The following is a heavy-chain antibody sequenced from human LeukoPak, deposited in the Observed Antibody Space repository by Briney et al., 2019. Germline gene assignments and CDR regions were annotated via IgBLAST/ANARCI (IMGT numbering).Heavy chain of an antibody. V-gene: IGHV3-7*01. CDR3: ARDKEADYGSGSFDY. D-gene: IGHD3-10*01. CDR1: GFTFSSYW. Sequence: PGGSLRLSCAASGFTFSSYWMSWVRQAPGKGLEWVANIKQDGSEKYYVDSVKGRFTISRDNAKNSLYLQMNSLEAEDTAVYYCARDKEADYGSGSFDYWGQGTLVTVSS. J-gene: IGHJ4*02. CDR2: IKQDGSEK.